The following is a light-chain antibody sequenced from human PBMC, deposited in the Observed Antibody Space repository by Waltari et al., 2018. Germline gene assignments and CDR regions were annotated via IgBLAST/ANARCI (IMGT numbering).Light chain of an antibody. V-gene: IGKV1-9*01. Sequence: IQLTQSPSSLSASVGVRVTITFRASQGISSYLAWYQQKPGKAPKLLIYAASTLQSGVPSRFSGSGSGTDFTLTSSSLQPEDFATYYCQQLNSYPLTFGPGTKVDIK. CDR2: AAS. J-gene: IGKJ3*01. CDR3: QQLNSYPLT. CDR1: QGISSY.